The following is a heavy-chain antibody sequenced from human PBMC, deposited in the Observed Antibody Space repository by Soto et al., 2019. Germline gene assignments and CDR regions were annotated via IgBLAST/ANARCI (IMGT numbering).Heavy chain of an antibody. D-gene: IGHD6-13*01. Sequence: SETLSLTCAVSGGSISSGGYPWYWIRQPPGKGLEWIGYIYHSGSTYYNPSLKSRVTISVDRSKNQVSLKLSSVTAADTAVYYCARAYNSIAAAGDWFDPWGQGTLVTVSS. CDR3: ARAYNSIAAAGDWFDP. CDR2: IYHSGST. CDR1: GGSISSGGYP. J-gene: IGHJ5*02. V-gene: IGHV4-30-2*01.